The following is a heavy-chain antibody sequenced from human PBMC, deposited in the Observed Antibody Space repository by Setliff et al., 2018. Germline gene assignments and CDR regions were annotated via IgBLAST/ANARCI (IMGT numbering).Heavy chain of an antibody. CDR3: ARHPPPPNYFDIGALDS. V-gene: IGHV1-69*02. CDR1: GGPLNSYS. CDR2: IIPVLDIT. D-gene: IGHD3-22*01. Sequence: SVEVSCKASGGPLNSYSFSWVRQAPGQGLEWMGRIIPVLDITRYSQKFQGRVTITADKSTGIIYMELTSLRSDDTAVYYCARHPPPPNYFDIGALDSWGQGTLVTVSS. J-gene: IGHJ4*02.